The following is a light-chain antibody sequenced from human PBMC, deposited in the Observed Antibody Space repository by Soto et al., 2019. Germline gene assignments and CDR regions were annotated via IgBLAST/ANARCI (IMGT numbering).Light chain of an antibody. Sequence: DIQMTQSPSTLSASVGDRVTITCRASQSISVWLAWYQQKAGKAPNLLIYKASRLESGVPSRFSGSGSGTEFTLTISNLQPDDFATYYCQQYSGNSGTFGQGTKVDIK. CDR1: QSISVW. J-gene: IGKJ1*01. CDR2: KAS. V-gene: IGKV1-5*03. CDR3: QQYSGNSGT.